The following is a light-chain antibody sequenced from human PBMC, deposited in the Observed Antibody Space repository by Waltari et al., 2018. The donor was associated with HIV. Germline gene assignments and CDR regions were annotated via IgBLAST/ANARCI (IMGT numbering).Light chain of an antibody. CDR2: AAS. V-gene: IGKV1-NL1*01. CDR3: QQYYGTLLT. CDR1: QGISSS. Sequence: DIQMTQSPSSLSASVGDRVTITCRASQGISSSLAWYQQRPGKAPKLLLYAASRLESGVPSRFSGSGSGTDYTLTISSLQPEDFATYYCQQYYGTLLTFGQGTKVEIK. J-gene: IGKJ1*01.